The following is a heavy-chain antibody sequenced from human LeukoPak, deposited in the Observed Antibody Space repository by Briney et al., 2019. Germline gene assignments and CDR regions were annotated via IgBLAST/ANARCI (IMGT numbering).Heavy chain of an antibody. V-gene: IGHV3-30*18. J-gene: IGHJ3*02. Sequence: GGSLRLSCAASGFTFSSYGMHWVRQAPGKGLEWVAVISYDGSNKYYADSVKGRFTISRDNSKNTLYLQMNSLRAEDTAVYYCAKAYYYDSSGYLPAAFDIWGQGTMVTVSS. D-gene: IGHD3-22*01. CDR1: GFTFSSYG. CDR3: AKAYYYDSSGYLPAAFDI. CDR2: ISYDGSNK.